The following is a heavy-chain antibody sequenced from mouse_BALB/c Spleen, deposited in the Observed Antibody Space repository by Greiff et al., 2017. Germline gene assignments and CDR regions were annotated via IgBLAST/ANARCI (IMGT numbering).Heavy chain of an antibody. CDR2: IYPGSGNT. CDR1: GYTFTDYY. CDR3: ARTGYGSSYGFAY. Sequence: QVQLQQSGAELARPGASVKLSCKASGYTFTDYYINWVMQRTGQGLEWIGEIYPGSGNTYYNEKFKGKATLTADKSSSTAYMQLSSLTSEDSAVYFGARTGYGSSYGFAYWGQGTLVTVSA. J-gene: IGHJ3*01. D-gene: IGHD1-1*01. V-gene: IGHV1-77*01.